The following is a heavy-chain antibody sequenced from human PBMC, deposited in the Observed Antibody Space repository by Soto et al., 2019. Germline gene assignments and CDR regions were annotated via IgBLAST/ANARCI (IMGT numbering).Heavy chain of an antibody. D-gene: IGHD3-22*01. V-gene: IGHV3-33*01. CDR2: IWYDGSNK. CDR3: ARDSDTSGNYYPDY. Sequence: QVQLVESGGGVVQPGRSLRLSCVVSGFTFSGYGMHWVRQAPGKGLEWVAFIWYDGSNKYYTDSVKGRFTISRDDSKNQLYLQMNSLRAEDTAVYYCARDSDTSGNYYPDYWGQGTLVTVSS. CDR1: GFTFSGYG. J-gene: IGHJ4*02.